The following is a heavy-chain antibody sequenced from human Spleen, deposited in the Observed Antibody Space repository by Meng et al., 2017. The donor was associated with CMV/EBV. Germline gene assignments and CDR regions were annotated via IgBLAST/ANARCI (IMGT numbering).Heavy chain of an antibody. D-gene: IGHD2-2*01. V-gene: IGHV1-2*02. Sequence: ASVKVSCKASGYTFTGYYMHWVRQAPGQGLEWMGWINPNSGGTNYAQKFQGRVTMTRDTSISTAYMELSRLRSDDTAVYYCARSDIVVVPDPFDDWGQGTLVTVSS. CDR1: GYTFTGYY. J-gene: IGHJ4*02. CDR3: ARSDIVVVPDPFDD. CDR2: INPNSGGT.